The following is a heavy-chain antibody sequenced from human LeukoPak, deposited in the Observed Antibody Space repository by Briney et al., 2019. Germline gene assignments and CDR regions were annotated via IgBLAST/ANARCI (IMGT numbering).Heavy chain of an antibody. CDR2: INHSGST. D-gene: IGHD5-12*01. Sequence: SETLSLTCAVYGGSFSGYYWSWIRQPPGKGLEWIGEINHSGSTNYNPSLKSRVTISVDTSKNQFPLKLSSVTAADTAVCYCARGRENLYIVATRDEYYYGMDVWGQGTTVTVSS. CDR3: ARGRENLYIVATRDEYYYGMDV. V-gene: IGHV4-34*01. CDR1: GGSFSGYY. J-gene: IGHJ6*02.